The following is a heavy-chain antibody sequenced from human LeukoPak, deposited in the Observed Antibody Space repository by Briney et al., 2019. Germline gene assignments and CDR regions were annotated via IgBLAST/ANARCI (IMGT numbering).Heavy chain of an antibody. CDR2: IRSKTYGGTT. Sequence: GGSLRLSCTTSGFTFGDYAISWVRQAPGKGLEWVGSIRSKTYGGTTEFATSVKGRFSMSRDDSRSIAYVQMNSLKTEDTGVYYCTRGELRRPDFWGQGTPVTVFS. V-gene: IGHV3-49*04. CDR1: GFTFGDYA. D-gene: IGHD1-7*01. CDR3: TRGELRRPDF. J-gene: IGHJ4*02.